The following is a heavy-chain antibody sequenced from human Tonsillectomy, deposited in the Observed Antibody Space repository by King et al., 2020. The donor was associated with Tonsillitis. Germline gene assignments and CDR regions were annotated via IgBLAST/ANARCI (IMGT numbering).Heavy chain of an antibody. J-gene: IGHJ4*02. D-gene: IGHD6-13*01. CDR1: GFTFSTYG. Sequence: VQLVQSGGGVVQPGRSLRLSCAASGFTFSTYGLHWVRQAPGKGLEWVAVISYDGTNKYHVDSVKGRFTISRDNSNNTLYLQMNSLRTEDTAVYYCAKDVGPGIAAAEMDYWGQGTLVTVSS. CDR2: ISYDGTNK. V-gene: IGHV3-30*18. CDR3: AKDVGPGIAAAEMDY.